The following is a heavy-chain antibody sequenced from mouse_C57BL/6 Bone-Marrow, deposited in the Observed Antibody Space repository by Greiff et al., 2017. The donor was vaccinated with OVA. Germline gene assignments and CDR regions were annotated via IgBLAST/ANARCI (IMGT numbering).Heavy chain of an antibody. D-gene: IGHD2-2*01. J-gene: IGHJ3*01. CDR1: GYSFTGYY. V-gene: IGHV1-42*01. CDR2: INPSPGGT. Sequence: VQLQQSGPELVKPGASVKISCKASGYSFTGYYMNWVKQSPEKSLEWIGEINPSPGGTTSNQKFKAKATLTVDKSSSTAYMPLKSLTSEDSAVYYCARRGLWFAYWGQGTLVTVSA. CDR3: ARRGLWFAY.